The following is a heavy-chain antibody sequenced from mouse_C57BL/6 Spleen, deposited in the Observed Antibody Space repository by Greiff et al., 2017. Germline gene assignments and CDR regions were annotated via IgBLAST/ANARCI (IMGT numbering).Heavy chain of an antibody. CDR1: GISITTGNYR. Sequence: VQLKESGPGLVKPSQTVFLTCTVTGISITTGNYRWSWIRQFPGNKLEWIGYIYYSGTITYNPSLTSRTTITRDTPKNQFFLEMNSLTAEDTATYYCARVEPWGDGWYFDVWGTGTTVTVSS. J-gene: IGHJ1*03. CDR2: IYYSGTI. V-gene: IGHV3-5*01. CDR3: ARVEPWGDGWYFDV. D-gene: IGHD3-3*01.